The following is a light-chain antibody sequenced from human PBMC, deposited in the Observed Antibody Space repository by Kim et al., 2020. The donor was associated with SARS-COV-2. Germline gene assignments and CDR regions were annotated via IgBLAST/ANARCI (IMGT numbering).Light chain of an antibody. V-gene: IGKV1-5*03. Sequence: DIQMTQSPSTLSASVGDRVTITCRASQNISPWLDWYQQKPGKAPKLLIYKASNLEIGVSSRFSGSGSGTEFTLTITRLQPDDFATYYRHDYHSPGTFGQGTKVEIK. J-gene: IGKJ1*01. CDR2: KAS. CDR1: QNISPW. CDR3: HDYHSPGT.